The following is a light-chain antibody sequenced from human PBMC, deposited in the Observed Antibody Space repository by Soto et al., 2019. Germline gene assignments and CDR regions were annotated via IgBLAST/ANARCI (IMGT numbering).Light chain of an antibody. CDR2: DVS. V-gene: IGLV2-11*01. Sequence: QSVLTQPRSVSGSPGQSVTISCTGTSSDVGGYNYVSWYQQHPGKAPKLMIYDVSKRPSGVPDRFSGSKSGNTASLTISGLQAEDEADYYGCSHAGSSTFSLLGSGPKVTVL. CDR1: SSDVGGYNY. J-gene: IGLJ1*01. CDR3: CSHAGSSTFSL.